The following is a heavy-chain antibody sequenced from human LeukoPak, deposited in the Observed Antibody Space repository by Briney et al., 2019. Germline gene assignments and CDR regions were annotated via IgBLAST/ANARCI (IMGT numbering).Heavy chain of an antibody. CDR3: ASGNNDYGDPDGYYYGMGV. CDR2: INPSGGST. Sequence: ASVKVSCKASGYTFTSYYMHWVRQARGQGLEWMGIINPSGGSTSYAQKFQGRVTMTRDTSTSTVYMELSSLRSEDTAVYYCASGNNDYGDPDGYYYGMGVWGQGTTVTVSS. D-gene: IGHD4-17*01. V-gene: IGHV1-46*01. J-gene: IGHJ6*02. CDR1: GYTFTSYY.